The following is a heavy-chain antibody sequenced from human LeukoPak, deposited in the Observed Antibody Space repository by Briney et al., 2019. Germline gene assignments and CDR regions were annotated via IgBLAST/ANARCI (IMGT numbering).Heavy chain of an antibody. D-gene: IGHD6-13*01. V-gene: IGHV4-38-2*02. Sequence: SETLSLTCSVSGYSFTSGHYWGWIRQPPGKGLEWIANIYHTGSAHYNPSLKSRVTISVDTSKNQFSLKLSSVTAADTAVYYCARGYSSSWYSTMETNLYGMDVWGQGTTVTVSS. CDR3: ARGYSSSWYSTMETNLYGMDV. CDR2: IYHTGSA. J-gene: IGHJ6*02. CDR1: GYSFTSGHY.